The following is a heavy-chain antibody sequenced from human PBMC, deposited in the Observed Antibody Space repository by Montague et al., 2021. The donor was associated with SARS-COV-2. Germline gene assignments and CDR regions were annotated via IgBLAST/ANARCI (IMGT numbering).Heavy chain of an antibody. D-gene: IGHD3-10*01. V-gene: IGHV4-34*01. J-gene: IGHJ4*02. CDR1: GGSFSGYY. CDR3: ARRGSSVWGVTVSAELDY. Sequence: SEILSLTCAVYGGSFSGYYWSWIRQPPEKGLEWIGEINQSGGTNNNPSLKSRVIISVDTSKNQFSLKLSSVTAADTAVYYCARRGSSVWGVTVSAELDYWGQGILVIVSS. CDR2: INQSGGT.